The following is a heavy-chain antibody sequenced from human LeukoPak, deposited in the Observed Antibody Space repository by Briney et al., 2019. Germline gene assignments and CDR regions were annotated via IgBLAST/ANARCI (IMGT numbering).Heavy chain of an antibody. CDR2: INHSGST. CDR1: GGSFSGYY. D-gene: IGHD6-6*01. Sequence: SETLCLTCAVYGGSFSGYYWSWIRQPPGKGLEWIGEINHSGSTNYNPSLKSRVTISVDTSTNQLSLKLSFVTAADTDVYYCARGTGIEARRREYYYYMDVWGKGTTVTVS. J-gene: IGHJ6*03. V-gene: IGHV4-34*01. CDR3: ARGTGIEARRREYYYYMDV.